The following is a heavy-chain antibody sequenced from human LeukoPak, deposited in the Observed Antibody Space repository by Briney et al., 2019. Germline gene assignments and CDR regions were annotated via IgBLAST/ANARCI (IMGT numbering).Heavy chain of an antibody. CDR3: ARESRGYRYGYFYYYDMDV. V-gene: IGHV1-18*01. J-gene: IGHJ6*02. D-gene: IGHD5-18*01. CDR1: GYTFTSYG. Sequence: ASVKVSCKASGYTFTSYGISWVRQAPGQGLEWMGWISAYNGNINYAQKLQGRVTMTTDTSTSTAYMELRSLRSDDTAVYYCARESRGYRYGYFYYYDMDVWGQGTTVTVSS. CDR2: ISAYNGNI.